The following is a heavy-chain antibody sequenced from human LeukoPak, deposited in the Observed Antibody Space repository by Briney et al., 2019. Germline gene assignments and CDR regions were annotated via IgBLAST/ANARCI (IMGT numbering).Heavy chain of an antibody. J-gene: IGHJ6*03. CDR2: ISSSSSTI. Sequence: GGSLRLSCAASGFTFSSYSMNWVRQAPGKGLEWVSSISSSSSTIYYADSVKGRFTISRDNAKNSLYLQMNSLRAEDTAVYYCARDRIEQQRTLGRSTNYYYYYYMDVWGKGTTVTVPS. CDR3: ARDRIEQQRTLGRSTNYYYYYYMDV. D-gene: IGHD6-13*01. CDR1: GFTFSSYS. V-gene: IGHV3-48*01.